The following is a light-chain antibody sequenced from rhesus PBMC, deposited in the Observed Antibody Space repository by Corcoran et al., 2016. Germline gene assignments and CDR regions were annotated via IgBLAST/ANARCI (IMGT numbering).Light chain of an antibody. CDR3: QQHNSYPLS. Sequence: DIQMTQSPSSLSASVGDTVTNTRRASQGTSNYLAWYQQKPGKAPKPLIYYAANLESGVPSRFSGSGSGTDFTRTISSLQPAFCDIYYCQQHNSYPLSFDGGTKVEIK. J-gene: IGKJ4*01. CDR2: YAA. V-gene: IGKV1S14*01. CDR1: QGTSNY.